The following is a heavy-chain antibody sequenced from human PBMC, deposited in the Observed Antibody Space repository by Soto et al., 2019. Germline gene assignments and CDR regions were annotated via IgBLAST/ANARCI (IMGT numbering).Heavy chain of an antibody. CDR1: GFTFSSYG. CDR3: AKGPHYDFWSGYAYYYYGMDV. V-gene: IGHV3-30*18. Sequence: GGSLRLSCAASGFTFSSYGMHWVRQAPGKGLEWVAVISYDGSNKYYADSVKGRFTISRDNSKNTLYLQMNSLRAEDTAVYYCAKGPHYDFWSGYAYYYYGMDVWGQGTTVTVSS. J-gene: IGHJ6*02. D-gene: IGHD3-3*01. CDR2: ISYDGSNK.